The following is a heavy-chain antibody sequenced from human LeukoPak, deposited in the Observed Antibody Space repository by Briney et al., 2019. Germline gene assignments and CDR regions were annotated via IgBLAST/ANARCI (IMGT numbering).Heavy chain of an antibody. V-gene: IGHV3-9*01. CDR3: AKAGWGYQFDY. D-gene: IGHD3-16*01. CDR2: ISWNSGSI. Sequence: SLRLSCAASGFTFDDYAMHWVRQAPGKGLEWVSGISWNSGSIGYADSVKGRFTISRDNAKNSLYLQMNSLRAEDTALYYCAKAGWGYQFDYWGQGTLVTVSS. J-gene: IGHJ4*02. CDR1: GFTFDDYA.